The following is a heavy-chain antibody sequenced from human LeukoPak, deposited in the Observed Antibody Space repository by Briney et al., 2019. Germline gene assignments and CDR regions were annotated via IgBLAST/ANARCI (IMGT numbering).Heavy chain of an antibody. V-gene: IGHV3-23*01. Sequence: PGGSLRLSCATSAFIFNNAWMSWVRQAPGKGLEWVSSISGSGETTYYADSVKGRLSISRDNSKNTLYLQMNSLRAEDTAVYYCAKDPRSFVGRPPDSWGQGTLVTVSS. CDR3: AKDPRSFVGRPPDS. D-gene: IGHD2-15*01. CDR2: ISGSGETT. CDR1: AFIFNNAW. J-gene: IGHJ4*02.